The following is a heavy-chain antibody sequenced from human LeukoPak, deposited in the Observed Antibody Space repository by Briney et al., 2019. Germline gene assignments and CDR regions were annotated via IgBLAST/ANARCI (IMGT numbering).Heavy chain of an antibody. CDR3: ARERKYCSGGSCYSGAGY. J-gene: IGHJ4*02. Sequence: GSSVKVSCKASGGTFSSYAISWVRQAPGQGLEWMGGIIPIFGTANYAQKFQGRVTITADESTSTAYMELSSLRSEDTAVYYCARERKYCSGGSCYSGAGYWGQGTLVTVSS. D-gene: IGHD2-15*01. CDR2: IIPIFGTA. CDR1: GGTFSSYA. V-gene: IGHV1-69*01.